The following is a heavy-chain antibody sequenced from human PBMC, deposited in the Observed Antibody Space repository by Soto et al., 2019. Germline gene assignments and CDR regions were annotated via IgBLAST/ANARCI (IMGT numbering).Heavy chain of an antibody. CDR3: ASSIRAAAGKYYFDY. J-gene: IGHJ4*02. CDR1: GGSISSSSYY. V-gene: IGHV4-39*01. CDR2: IYYSGST. D-gene: IGHD6-13*01. Sequence: SETLSLTCTVSGGSISSSSYYWGWIRQPPGKGLEWIGSIYYSGSTYYNPSLKSRVTISVDTSKNQFSLKLSSVTAADTAVYYCASSIRAAAGKYYFDYWGQGTLVTVSS.